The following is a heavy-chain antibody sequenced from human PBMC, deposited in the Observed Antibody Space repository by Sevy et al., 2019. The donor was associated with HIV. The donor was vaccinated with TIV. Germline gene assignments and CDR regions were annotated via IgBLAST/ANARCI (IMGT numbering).Heavy chain of an antibody. Sequence: GGSLRLSCAASGFTFSSYRMTWVRQAPGKGLEWVANIKGDGSDKHYVDSVEGRFTISRDNGKNLLYLQMNSLRVEDTAVYYCAHETIGRFDSWGQGTLVTVSS. J-gene: IGHJ4*02. CDR3: AHETIGRFDS. CDR2: IKGDGSDK. V-gene: IGHV3-7*01. D-gene: IGHD3-16*01. CDR1: GFTFSSYR.